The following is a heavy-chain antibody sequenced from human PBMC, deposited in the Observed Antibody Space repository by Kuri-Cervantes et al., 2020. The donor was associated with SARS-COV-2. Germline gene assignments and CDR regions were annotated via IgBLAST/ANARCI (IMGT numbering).Heavy chain of an antibody. CDR1: GRSFSGYY. V-gene: IGHV4-34*01. D-gene: IGHD2-15*01. J-gene: IGHJ5*02. Sequence: GSLRLSCAVYGRSFSGYYWSWIRQPPGKGLEWIGEINHSGSTNYNPSLKSRVTISVDTSKNQFSLKLSSVTAADTAVYYCAKFRGFCSGGSCYRGWFDPWGQGTLVTVSS. CDR3: AKFRGFCSGGSCYRGWFDP. CDR2: INHSGST.